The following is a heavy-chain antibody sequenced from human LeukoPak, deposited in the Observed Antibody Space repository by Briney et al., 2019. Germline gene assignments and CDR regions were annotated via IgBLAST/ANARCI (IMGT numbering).Heavy chain of an antibody. J-gene: IGHJ3*02. CDR3: ARQPVDPDAFDI. CDR1: GGTFSSYA. CDR2: IIPILGIA. D-gene: IGHD5-12*01. Sequence: GSSVKVSCKASGGTFSSYATSWVRQAPGQGLEWMGRIIPILGIANYAQKFQGRVTITADKSTSTAYMELSSLRSEDTAVYYCARQPVDPDAFDIWGQGTMVTVSS. V-gene: IGHV1-69*04.